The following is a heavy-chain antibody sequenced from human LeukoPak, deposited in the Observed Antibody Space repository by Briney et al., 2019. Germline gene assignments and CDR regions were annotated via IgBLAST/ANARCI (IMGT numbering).Heavy chain of an antibody. D-gene: IGHD7-27*01. Sequence: SETLSLTCAVYGGSFSGYYWSWIRQPPGKGLEWIGEINHSGSTNYNPSLKSRVTISVDTSKNQFSLKLSSVTAADTAVYYCARVTDWGLDYWGQGTLVTVSS. CDR1: GGSFSGYY. V-gene: IGHV4-34*01. CDR2: INHSGST. CDR3: ARVTDWGLDY. J-gene: IGHJ4*02.